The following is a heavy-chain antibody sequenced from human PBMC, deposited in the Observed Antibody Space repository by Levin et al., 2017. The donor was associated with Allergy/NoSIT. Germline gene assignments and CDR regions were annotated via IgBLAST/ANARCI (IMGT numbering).Heavy chain of an antibody. CDR3: ASDRETTVTTDAFDI. V-gene: IGHV3-11*01. Sequence: GESLKISCAASGFTFSDYYMSWIRQAPGKGLEWVSYISSSGSTIYYADSVKGRFTISRDNAKNSLYLQMNSLRAEDTAVYYCASDRETTVTTDAFDIWGQGTMVTVSS. J-gene: IGHJ3*02. D-gene: IGHD4-17*01. CDR2: ISSSGSTI. CDR1: GFTFSDYY.